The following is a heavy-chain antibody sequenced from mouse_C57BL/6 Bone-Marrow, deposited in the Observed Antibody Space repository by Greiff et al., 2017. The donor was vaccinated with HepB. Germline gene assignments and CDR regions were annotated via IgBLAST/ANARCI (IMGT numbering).Heavy chain of an antibody. CDR2: IDPENGDT. CDR3: TTKGLNFDY. V-gene: IGHV14-4*01. J-gene: IGHJ2*01. Sequence: VQLQQSGAELVRPGASVKLSCTASGFNIKDDYMHWVKQRPEQGLEWIGWIDPENGDTEYASKFQGKATITADTSSNTAYLQLSSLTSEDTAVYYCTTKGLNFDYWGQGTTLTVSS. CDR1: GFNIKDDY.